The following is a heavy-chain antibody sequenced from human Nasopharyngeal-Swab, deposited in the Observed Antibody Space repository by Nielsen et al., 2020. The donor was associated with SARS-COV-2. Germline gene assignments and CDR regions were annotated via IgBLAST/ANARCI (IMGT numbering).Heavy chain of an antibody. D-gene: IGHD3-16*01. J-gene: IGHJ4*02. CDR1: GFTFSNFA. CDR3: AKLGGGVGY. Sequence: GESLKISCAASGFTFSNFAMSSVRQAPGKGLEWISGISFRGATKYYADSVKGRFTVSRDNSKDTLYLQMNSLRADDTALYYCAKLGGGVGYWGQGALVTVSS. V-gene: IGHV3-23*01. CDR2: ISFRGATK.